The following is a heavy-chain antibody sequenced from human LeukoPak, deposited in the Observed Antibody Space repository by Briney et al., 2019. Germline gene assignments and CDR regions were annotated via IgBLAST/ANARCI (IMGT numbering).Heavy chain of an antibody. V-gene: IGHV3-53*01. D-gene: IGHD3-16*01. Sequence: PGGSLRLSCAASGFTVSSNYMSRVRQAPGKGLEWVSVIYSGGSTYYADSVKGRFTISRDNSKNTLYLQMNSLRAEDTAVYYCARDMSNYDDYWGQGTLVTVSS. CDR2: IYSGGST. J-gene: IGHJ4*02. CDR1: GFTVSSNY. CDR3: ARDMSNYDDY.